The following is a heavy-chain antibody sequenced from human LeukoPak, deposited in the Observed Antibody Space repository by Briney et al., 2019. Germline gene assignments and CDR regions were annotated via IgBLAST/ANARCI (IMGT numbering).Heavy chain of an antibody. V-gene: IGHV3-11*01. Sequence: PGGSLRLSCAASGFTFSDYYMSWIRQAPGKGLQWVSYISSSGTTIYYADSVKGRFTISRDNAKNSLFLQMNSLRAEDTAIYYCARGSNYGSGTFYKRDWFDPWGQRTLATVSS. D-gene: IGHD3-10*01. CDR1: GFTFSDYY. J-gene: IGHJ5*02. CDR2: ISSSGTTI. CDR3: ARGSNYGSGTFYKRDWFDP.